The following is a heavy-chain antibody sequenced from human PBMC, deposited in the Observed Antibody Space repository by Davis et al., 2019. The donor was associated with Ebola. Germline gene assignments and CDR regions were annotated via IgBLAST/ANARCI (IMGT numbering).Heavy chain of an antibody. D-gene: IGHD5-12*01. CDR3: ARGWLRSGFDY. CDR1: GDSVSSGG. J-gene: IGHJ4*02. CDR2: TYYDSRWYN. V-gene: IGHV6-1*01. Sequence: HSQTPSLTCAISGDSVSSGGWNWIRQSPSRGLEWLGRTYYDSRWYNDYAVSVKSRITINPDTSKNQISLQLNSVTPEDTAVYYCARGWLRSGFDYWDQGTLATVSS.